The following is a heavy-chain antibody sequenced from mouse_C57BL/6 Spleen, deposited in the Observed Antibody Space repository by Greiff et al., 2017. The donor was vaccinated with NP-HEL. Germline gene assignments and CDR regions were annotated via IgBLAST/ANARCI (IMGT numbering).Heavy chain of an antibody. V-gene: IGHV1-61*01. CDR3: ARTSVPGGVFAY. Sequence: VQLQQPGAELVRPGSSVKLSCKASGYTFTSYWMDWVKQRPGQGLEWIGNIYPSDSETHYNQKFKGKATLTVDKSSSTAYMQLSSLTSEDSAVYYCARTSVPGGVFAYWGQGTLVTVSA. CDR1: GYTFTSYW. D-gene: IGHD6-1*01. J-gene: IGHJ3*01. CDR2: IYPSDSET.